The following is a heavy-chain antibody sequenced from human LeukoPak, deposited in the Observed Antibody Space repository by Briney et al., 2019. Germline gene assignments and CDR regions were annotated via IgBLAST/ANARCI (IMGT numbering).Heavy chain of an antibody. CDR3: ARRYYYDSSGYYPNWFDP. Sequence: SETLSLTCTVSGGSISSGTYYWSWIRQPAGKGLEWIGEINHSGSTNYNPSLKSRVTISVDTSKNQFSLKLSSVTAADTAVYYCARRYYYDSSGYYPNWFDPWGQGTLVTVSS. CDR2: INHSGST. CDR1: GGSISSGTYY. V-gene: IGHV4-61*10. D-gene: IGHD3-22*01. J-gene: IGHJ5*02.